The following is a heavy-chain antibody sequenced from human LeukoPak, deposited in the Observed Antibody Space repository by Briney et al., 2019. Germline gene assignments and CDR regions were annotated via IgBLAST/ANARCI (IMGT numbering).Heavy chain of an antibody. V-gene: IGHV5-51*01. J-gene: IGHJ3*02. D-gene: IGHD3-9*01. CDR1: GYSFTSYW. CDR2: IYPGDSDT. Sequence: GESLKISCKGSGYSFTSYWIGWVRQMPGKGLEWMGIIYPGDSDTRYSPSFQGQVTISADKSISTAYLQWSSLKASDTAMYYCARMDDILTGYYSDAFDIWGQGTMVTVSS. CDR3: ARMDDILTGYYSDAFDI.